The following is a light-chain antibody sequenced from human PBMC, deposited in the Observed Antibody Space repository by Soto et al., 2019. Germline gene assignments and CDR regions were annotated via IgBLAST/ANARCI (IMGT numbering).Light chain of an antibody. V-gene: IGLV1-51*01. CDR2: END. J-gene: IGLJ2*01. Sequence: QSVMTQPPSVSAAPGQKVTISCSGSSSNIGGNSVSWYQQLPGTAPKLLIYENDKRPSGIPDRFSGSKSGTSGTLAITGLQTGDEADYYCATWDSSLSVGVFGGGTKLTVL. CDR1: SSNIGGNS. CDR3: ATWDSSLSVGV.